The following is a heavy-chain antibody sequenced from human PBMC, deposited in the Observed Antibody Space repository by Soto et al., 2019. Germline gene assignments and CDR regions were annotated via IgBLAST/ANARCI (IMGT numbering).Heavy chain of an antibody. CDR2: IYYSGST. J-gene: IGHJ5*02. CDR3: ARHDYDFWSGYYKFRFDP. D-gene: IGHD3-3*01. CDR1: GGSISSSSSY. V-gene: IGHV4-39*01. Sequence: EPLSLTCTFSGGSISSSSSYWGWIRQPPGKGLEWIVIIYYSGSTHYNPSLKSRVTVSVDTSNNQFSLRLSSVTAADTAVYYCARHDYDFWSGYYKFRFDPWGQGTLVTVSS.